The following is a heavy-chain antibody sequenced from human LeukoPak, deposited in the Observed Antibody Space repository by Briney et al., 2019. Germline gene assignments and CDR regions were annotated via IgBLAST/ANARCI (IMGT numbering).Heavy chain of an antibody. CDR2: ISSSSSHI. D-gene: IGHD3-22*01. J-gene: IGHJ4*02. CDR1: GFTFSTYS. Sequence: PGGSLRLSCAASGFTFSTYSMNWVRQGPGKELEWISSISSSSSHIYYADSVKGRFTISRDNARNSLDLQMNSLRAEDTAVYYCARDLGVRAYYDSSGYYPVWGQGTLVTVSS. CDR3: ARDLGVRAYYDSSGYYPV. V-gene: IGHV3-21*01.